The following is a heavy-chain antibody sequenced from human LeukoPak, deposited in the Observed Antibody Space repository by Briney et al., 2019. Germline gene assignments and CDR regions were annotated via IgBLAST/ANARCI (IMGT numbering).Heavy chain of an antibody. V-gene: IGHV3-7*04. J-gene: IGHJ4*02. CDR1: GFTFSSYV. Sequence: GGSLRLSCAASGFTFSSYVMNWVRQAPGKGLEWVANINQDGSVKYFVDSVKGRFTISRDNAQNSLFLQMNSLRAEDTAVYYCARWGGGFDYWGQGTLVTVSS. D-gene: IGHD3-16*01. CDR2: INQDGSVK. CDR3: ARWGGGFDY.